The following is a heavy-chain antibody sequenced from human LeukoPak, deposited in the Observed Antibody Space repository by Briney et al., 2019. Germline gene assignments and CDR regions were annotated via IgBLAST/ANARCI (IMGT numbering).Heavy chain of an antibody. Sequence: PGGSLRLSCVVSGFTVTGYSMHWVRQAPGKGLEWVAVMSYDGSNKYHADSVKGRFTISRDTSKNTLYLQMNSLRAEDTAVYYCAKWKYSNSGIDDYWGQGTLVTVSS. J-gene: IGHJ4*02. CDR3: AKWKYSNSGIDDY. D-gene: IGHD6-6*01. CDR1: GFTVTGYS. CDR2: MSYDGSNK. V-gene: IGHV3-30-3*02.